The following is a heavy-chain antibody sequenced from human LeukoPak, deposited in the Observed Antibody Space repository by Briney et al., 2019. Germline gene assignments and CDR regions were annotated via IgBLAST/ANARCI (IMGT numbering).Heavy chain of an antibody. Sequence: AAVKVCCKASGGTFSSYAISWVRQTPGQGLEWMGGIIPIFGTANYAQKFQGRVTITADESTSTAYMELSSLRSEDTAVYYCASLTTVTHGGDYWGQGTLVTVSS. CDR2: IIPIFGTA. CDR1: GGTFSSYA. D-gene: IGHD4-17*01. V-gene: IGHV1-69*13. CDR3: ASLTTVTHGGDY. J-gene: IGHJ4*02.